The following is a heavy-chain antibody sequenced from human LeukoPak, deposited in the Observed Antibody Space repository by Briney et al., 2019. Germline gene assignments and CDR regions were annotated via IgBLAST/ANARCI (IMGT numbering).Heavy chain of an antibody. D-gene: IGHD5-12*01. V-gene: IGHV3-7*01. CDR3: ASSPPKEVALVY. CDR1: GFTFSSYW. Sequence: GGSLRLSCAASGFTFSSYWSCWVCQGPGKGQEWVAYRKQDGSEKYYVDSEKGRFTISRDNANNALYLQMNSLRAEDTAVYYCASSPPKEVALVYWGQGSLVTVS. J-gene: IGHJ4*02. CDR2: RKQDGSEK.